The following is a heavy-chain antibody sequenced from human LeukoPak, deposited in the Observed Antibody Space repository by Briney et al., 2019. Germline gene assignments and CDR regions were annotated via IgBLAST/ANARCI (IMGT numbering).Heavy chain of an antibody. V-gene: IGHV3-30*18. CDR1: GFTFSSYG. Sequence: GGSLRLSCAASGFTFSSYGMHWVRKAPGKGLEWVAVISYDGSNKYYADSVKGRFTISRDNSKNTLYLQMNSLRAEDTAVYYCAKDPYYYDSSGYYFDYWGQGTLVTVSS. CDR2: ISYDGSNK. CDR3: AKDPYYYDSSGYYFDY. J-gene: IGHJ4*02. D-gene: IGHD3-22*01.